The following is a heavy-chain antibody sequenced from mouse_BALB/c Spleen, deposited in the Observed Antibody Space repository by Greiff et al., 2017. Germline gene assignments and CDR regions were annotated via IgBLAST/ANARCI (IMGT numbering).Heavy chain of an antibody. Sequence: EVQLVESGGDLVKPGGSLKLSCAASGFTFSSYGMSWVRQTPDKRLEWVATISSGGSYTYYPDSVKGRFTISRDNAKNTLYLQMSSLKSEDTAMYYCARLGLGRKFAYWGQGTLVTVSA. CDR3: ARLGLGRKFAY. J-gene: IGHJ3*01. D-gene: IGHD4-1*01. CDR2: ISSGGSYT. V-gene: IGHV5-6*01. CDR1: GFTFSSYG.